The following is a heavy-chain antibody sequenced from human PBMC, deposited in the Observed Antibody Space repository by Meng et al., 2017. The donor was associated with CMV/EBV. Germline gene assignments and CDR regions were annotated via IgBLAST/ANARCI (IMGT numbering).Heavy chain of an antibody. V-gene: IGHV3-21*01. D-gene: IGHD5-24*01. J-gene: IGHJ6*02. CDR1: GFTFSSYW. Sequence: GGSLRLSCAASGFTFSSYWMSWVRQAPGKGLEWVSSISSSSSYIYYADSVKGRFTISRDNAKNSLYLQMNSLRAEDTAVYYCAREKDGYNPYYYGMDVWGQGTTVTVSS. CDR3: AREKDGYNPYYYGMDV. CDR2: ISSSSSYI.